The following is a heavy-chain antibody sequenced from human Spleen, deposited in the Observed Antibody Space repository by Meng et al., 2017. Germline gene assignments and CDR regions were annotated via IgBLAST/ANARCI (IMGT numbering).Heavy chain of an antibody. CDR3: ASGTPGRSYCDY. J-gene: IGHJ4*02. CDR2: FVSNADT. CDR1: DYTSASYG. D-gene: IGHD2-15*01. V-gene: IGHV1-18*01. Sequence: QALLLQSGAGVKKPGASVGVSCKASDYTSASYGISWFRQAPGQGLEWMGWFVSNADTYPAQKFQGRVTMTTDTHTDTAFMELRSLTSDDTAVYYCASGTPGRSYCDYWGQGTLVTVSS.